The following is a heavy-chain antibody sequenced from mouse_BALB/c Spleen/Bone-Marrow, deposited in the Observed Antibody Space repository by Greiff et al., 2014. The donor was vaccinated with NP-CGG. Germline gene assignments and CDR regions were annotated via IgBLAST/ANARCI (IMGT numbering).Heavy chain of an antibody. Sequence: VNVVESGGGLVKPGGSLKLSCAASGFTFSIYAMSWVRQTPEKRLEWVASISSGGSTYYPDSVKGRFTISRDNARNILYLQMSSLRSEDTAMYYCAKRGAYGNFWFAYWGQGTLVTVSA. D-gene: IGHD2-10*02. CDR3: AKRGAYGNFWFAY. CDR2: ISSGGST. V-gene: IGHV5-6-5*01. CDR1: GFTFSIYA. J-gene: IGHJ3*01.